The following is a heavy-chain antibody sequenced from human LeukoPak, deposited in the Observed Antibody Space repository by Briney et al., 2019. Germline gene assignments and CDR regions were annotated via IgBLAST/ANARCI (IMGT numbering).Heavy chain of an antibody. CDR2: IWFDGSKT. CDR3: ARVGSGYTVDY. D-gene: IGHD3-10*01. CDR1: GFTFSSFG. Sequence: GGSLRLSCAASGFTFSSFGMHWVRQAPGKGLEWVAVIWFDGSKTYYSESVKGRFTVSRDNSKNTLFLQMNRLRVEDTAVYYCARVGSGYTVDYWGQGTLVTVSS. V-gene: IGHV3-33*01. J-gene: IGHJ4*02.